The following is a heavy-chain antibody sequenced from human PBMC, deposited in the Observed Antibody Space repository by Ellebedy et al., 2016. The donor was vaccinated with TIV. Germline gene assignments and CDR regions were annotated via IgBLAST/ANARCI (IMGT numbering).Heavy chain of an antibody. Sequence: AASVKVSCKASDYIFISYGINWVRQAPGQGLEWMGWISTYYGNTNYAQNLQGRVTMTTDTSTSTAYMELRSLTFDDTAVYYCARGSDSAIPQFDYWGQGTLVTVSS. V-gene: IGHV1-18*01. CDR2: ISTYYGNT. D-gene: IGHD2-2*02. CDR1: DYIFISYG. CDR3: ARGSDSAIPQFDY. J-gene: IGHJ4*02.